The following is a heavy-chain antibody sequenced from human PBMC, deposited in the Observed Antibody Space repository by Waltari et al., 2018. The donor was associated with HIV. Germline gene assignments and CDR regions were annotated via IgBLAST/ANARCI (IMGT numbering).Heavy chain of an antibody. CDR3: ARVRRPSGSYYLSY. CDR1: GYTFTSYN. J-gene: IGHJ4*02. CDR2: MNPNTGDK. D-gene: IGHD1-26*01. Sequence: QVQLVQSGAEVKKPGASVKVSCKASGYTFTSYNIYWVRQAPGQGLEWMGWMNPNTGDKAYAQKFQGRVTMTRNTSMSTAYMELSSLRSEDTAVYYCARVRRPSGSYYLSYWGQGTLVTVSS. V-gene: IGHV1-8*01.